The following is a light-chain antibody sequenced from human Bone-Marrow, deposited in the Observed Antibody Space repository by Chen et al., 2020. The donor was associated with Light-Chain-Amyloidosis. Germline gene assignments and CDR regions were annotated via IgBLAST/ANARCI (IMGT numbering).Light chain of an antibody. CDR3: QQYYTTPWT. V-gene: IGKV4-1*01. Sequence: DTVMTQSTESLAVSLGERDTINCKSRQSVSLSSNSKNYLAWYRQKPGQPPNLLIYWASTRESGVPDRFSGSASGTDFTLTITNLQADDVAVYYCQQYYTTPWTFGQGTRVEIK. CDR2: WAS. J-gene: IGKJ1*01. CDR1: QSVSLSSNSKNY.